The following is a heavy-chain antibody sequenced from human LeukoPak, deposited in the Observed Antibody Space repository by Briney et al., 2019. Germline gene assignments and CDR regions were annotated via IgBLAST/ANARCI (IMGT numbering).Heavy chain of an antibody. D-gene: IGHD3-10*01. J-gene: IGHJ4*02. CDR2: IYGGGST. Sequence: GGSLRLSCAASGFTVSSNYMTWVRQAPGKGLEWVSVIYGGGSTYYADSVKGRFTISRDNSKNTLYLQMNSLRAEDTAVYYCARGGYASGSYSALFDIWGQGTLVTVSS. V-gene: IGHV3-53*01. CDR3: ARGGYASGSYSALFDI. CDR1: GFTVSSNY.